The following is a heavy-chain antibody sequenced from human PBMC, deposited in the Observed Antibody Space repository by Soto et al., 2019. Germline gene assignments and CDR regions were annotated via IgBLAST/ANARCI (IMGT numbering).Heavy chain of an antibody. CDR3: AKDLTGTTSSSDY. V-gene: IGHV3-30*18. CDR2: ISYDGSNK. CDR1: GFTFSSYG. J-gene: IGHJ4*02. Sequence: GGSLRLSCAASGFTFSSYGMHWVRQAPGKGLEWVAVISYDGSNKYYADSVKGRFTISRDNSKNTLYLQMNSLRAEDTAVYYCAKDLTGTTSSSDYWGQGTLVTVSS. D-gene: IGHD1-20*01.